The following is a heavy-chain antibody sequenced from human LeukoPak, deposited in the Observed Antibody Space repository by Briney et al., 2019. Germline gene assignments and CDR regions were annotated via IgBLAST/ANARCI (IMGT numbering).Heavy chain of an antibody. Sequence: GGSLRLSCAASGFTFSSYWMSWVRQAPGKGLEWVANIKQDGSEKYYVDSVRGRFTISRDNAKNSLYLQVNSLRAEDTAVYYCARGLRFLEWSSGAFDIWGQGTMVTVSS. J-gene: IGHJ3*02. D-gene: IGHD3-3*01. CDR3: ARGLRFLEWSSGAFDI. V-gene: IGHV3-7*01. CDR1: GFTFSSYW. CDR2: IKQDGSEK.